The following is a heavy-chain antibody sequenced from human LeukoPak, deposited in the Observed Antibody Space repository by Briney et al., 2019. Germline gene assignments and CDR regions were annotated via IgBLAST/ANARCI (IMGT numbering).Heavy chain of an antibody. V-gene: IGHV3-20*04. Sequence: PGGSLRLSCAASGFRFDDYGMSWVRQRPGKGLEWVSGINRSSGDTGYADSVKGRFTISRDDSKNTAYLQMNSLKTEDTAVYYCTRAAGITGTTYAFDYWGQGTLVTVSS. CDR3: TRAAGITGTTYAFDY. J-gene: IGHJ4*02. CDR1: GFRFDDYG. CDR2: INRSSGDT. D-gene: IGHD1-20*01.